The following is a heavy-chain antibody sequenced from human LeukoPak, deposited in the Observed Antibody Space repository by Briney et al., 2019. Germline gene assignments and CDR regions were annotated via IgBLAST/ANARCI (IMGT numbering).Heavy chain of an antibody. Sequence: ASVKVSCKASGYTFTGYYMHWVRQAPGQGLEWMGWINPNSGDTNYAQKFQGWVTMTRDTSISTAYMELSRLRSDDTAVYYCARGGSSWQYNWFDPWGQGTLVTVSS. CDR1: GYTFTGYY. CDR3: ARGGSSWQYNWFDP. V-gene: IGHV1-2*04. CDR2: INPNSGDT. D-gene: IGHD6-13*01. J-gene: IGHJ5*02.